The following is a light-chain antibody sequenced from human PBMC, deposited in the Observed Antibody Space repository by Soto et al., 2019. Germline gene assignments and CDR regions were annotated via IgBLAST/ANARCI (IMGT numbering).Light chain of an antibody. CDR2: AAS. CDR1: QDIAIW. Sequence: DIQMTQSPSSVSASVGDRVTITCRASQDIAIWLGWYQQKPGKAPKLLIYAASRLQSGVPSRFSGSGSGTDFTLTISSLQPEDFAAYYCQLANSFPLTFGGGTKVEIK. J-gene: IGKJ4*01. V-gene: IGKV1-12*01. CDR3: QLANSFPLT.